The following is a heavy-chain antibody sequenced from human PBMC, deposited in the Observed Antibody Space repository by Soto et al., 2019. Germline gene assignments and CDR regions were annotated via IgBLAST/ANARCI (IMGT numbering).Heavy chain of an antibody. D-gene: IGHD6-13*01. CDR1: GYTFTSYG. CDR3: VRRHVSATGIDWFDP. V-gene: IGHV1-3*01. CDR2: INAANGDT. J-gene: IGHJ5*02. Sequence: RASVKVSCKASGYTFTSYGIHWVRQAPGQRLEWMGWINAANGDTKYSPKFQGRVTITRDTSASTAYMELSSLRSEDTAVYYCVRRHVSATGIDWFDPGGQGTLVNVSS.